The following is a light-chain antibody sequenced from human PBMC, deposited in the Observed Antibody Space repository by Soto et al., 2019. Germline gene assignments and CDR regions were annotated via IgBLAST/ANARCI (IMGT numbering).Light chain of an antibody. J-gene: IGKJ4*01. CDR2: DAS. CDR1: QSISSW. Sequence: DIEMTQSPSNLSASVGDRVTITCRASQSISSWLAWYQQKPGKAPKLLIYDASSLESGVPSRFSGSGSGTEFTLTIRSLQPDDFATYYCQQYDSYSPLTFGGGTKVDIK. V-gene: IGKV1-5*01. CDR3: QQYDSYSPLT.